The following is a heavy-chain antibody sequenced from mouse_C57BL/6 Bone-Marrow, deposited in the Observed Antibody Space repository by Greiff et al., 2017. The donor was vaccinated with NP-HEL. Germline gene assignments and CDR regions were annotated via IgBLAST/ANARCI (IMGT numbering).Heavy chain of an antibody. D-gene: IGHD4-1*01. CDR2: IRSKSSNYAT. Sequence: EVQRVESGGGLVQPKGSLKLSCAASGFTFNTYAMHWVRQAPGKGLEWVARIRSKSSNYATYYADSVKDRFTISRDDSQSMLYLQVNNLKTEDTAMYYCVLGRGWFAYWGQGTLVTVSA. CDR1: GFTFNTYA. CDR3: VLGRGWFAY. J-gene: IGHJ3*01. V-gene: IGHV10-3*01.